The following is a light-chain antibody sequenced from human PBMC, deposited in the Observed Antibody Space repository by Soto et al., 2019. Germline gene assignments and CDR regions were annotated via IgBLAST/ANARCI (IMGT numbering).Light chain of an antibody. J-gene: IGKJ1*01. CDR2: GAS. CDR1: QSVISSY. Sequence: IVLPQHPLTMSLSTGERATLSCRASQSVISSYLAWYQQKPGQAPRLLIYGASSRATGIPDRFSGSGSGTDITLTSSRLEPEDFAVYYCQQYGSSGTFGQGTKVDIK. V-gene: IGKV3-20*01. CDR3: QQYGSSGT.